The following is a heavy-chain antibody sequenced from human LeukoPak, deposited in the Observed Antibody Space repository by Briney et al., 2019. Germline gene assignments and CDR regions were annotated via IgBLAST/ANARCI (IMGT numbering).Heavy chain of an antibody. V-gene: IGHV3-48*03. Sequence: GGSLRLSCAASGFTLSSYEMNWVRQAPGKGLEWVSYISSGGSTIYYPDSVRGRFTISRYNAKNSLYLQMNSLRAEDTAVYFCARAWTRGNSDAFDIWGQGIMVTVSS. J-gene: IGHJ3*02. D-gene: IGHD4-23*01. CDR2: ISSGGSTI. CDR1: GFTLSSYE. CDR3: ARAWTRGNSDAFDI.